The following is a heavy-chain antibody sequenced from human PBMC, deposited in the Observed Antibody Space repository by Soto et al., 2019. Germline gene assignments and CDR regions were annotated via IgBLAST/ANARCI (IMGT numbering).Heavy chain of an antibody. CDR3: AHRTTTVTWWFDP. V-gene: IGHV2-5*02. CDR2: IYWDDDK. J-gene: IGHJ5*02. Sequence: QITLKESGPTLVKPTQTLTLTCTFSGFSLTTSGVGVGWIRQPPGKALEWLALIYWDDDKGYSPSLKSRLTITNDTPKTQVVLTMTNMAPADTATYFCAHRTTTVTWWFDPWGHGTLVTVSS. CDR1: GFSLTTSGVG. D-gene: IGHD4-17*01.